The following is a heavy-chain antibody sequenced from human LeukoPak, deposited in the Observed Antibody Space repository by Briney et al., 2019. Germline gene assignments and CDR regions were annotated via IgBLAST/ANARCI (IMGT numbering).Heavy chain of an antibody. CDR1: GFTFSSYR. CDR3: ARASRTVTRPVGYFYY. CDR2: ISSSSSYI. D-gene: IGHD4-17*01. J-gene: IGHJ4*02. Sequence: GGSLRLSCAASGFTFSSYRMNWVRQAPGKGLEWVSSISSSSSYIYYADSVKGRFTISRDNAKNSLYLQMNSLRAEDTAVYYCARASRTVTRPVGYFYYWGQGTLVTVSS. V-gene: IGHV3-21*01.